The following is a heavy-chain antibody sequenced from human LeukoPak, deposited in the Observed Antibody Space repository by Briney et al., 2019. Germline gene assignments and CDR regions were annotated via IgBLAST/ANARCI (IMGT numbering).Heavy chain of an antibody. CDR3: ARDSGPYYYDSSGYLMDV. Sequence: ASVKVSCKASGYTFTGNYMHWVRQAPGQGLEWMGRINPNSGGTNYAQKFQGRVTMTRDTSISTAYMELSRLRSDDTAVYYCARDSGPYYYDSSGYLMDVWGKGTTVTVSS. V-gene: IGHV1-2*06. CDR2: INPNSGGT. D-gene: IGHD3-22*01. J-gene: IGHJ6*04. CDR1: GYTFTGNY.